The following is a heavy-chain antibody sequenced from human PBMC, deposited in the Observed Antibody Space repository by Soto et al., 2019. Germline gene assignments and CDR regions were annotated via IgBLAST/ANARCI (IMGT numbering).Heavy chain of an antibody. D-gene: IGHD4-4*01. V-gene: IGHV4-34*01. J-gene: IGHJ5*02. CDR1: GGSFSGYY. CDR3: AILNSNYVYGGDNWFDP. CDR2: INHSGST. Sequence: SETLSLTCAVYGGSFSGYYWSWIRQPPGKGLEWIGEINHSGSTNYNPSLKSRVTISVDTSKNQFSLQLSSVTAADTAVYYCAILNSNYVYGGDNWFDPWGQGTLVTVSS.